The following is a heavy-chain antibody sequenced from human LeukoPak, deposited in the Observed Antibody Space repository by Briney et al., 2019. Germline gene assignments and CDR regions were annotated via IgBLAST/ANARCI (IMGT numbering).Heavy chain of an antibody. D-gene: IGHD6-13*01. CDR1: GYTFTIYN. CDR3: ARLRSIGASGHDASDF. CDR2: ISTFNGIT. J-gene: IGHJ3*01. V-gene: IGHV1-18*04. Sequence: ASVKVSCKAYGYTFTIYNMYWVRQAPGQGLEWMGWISTFNGITRSAERLQGRVTMTTDTSTSTAYMELRSLTSDDTAVYYCARLRSIGASGHDASDFWGQGTMVTVSS.